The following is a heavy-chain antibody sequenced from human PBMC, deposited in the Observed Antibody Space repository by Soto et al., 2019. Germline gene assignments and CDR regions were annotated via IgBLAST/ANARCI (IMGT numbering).Heavy chain of an antibody. CDR3: TRDQIEYWNNGLCCSYYGMGV. J-gene: IGHJ6*02. D-gene: IGHD2-8*01. V-gene: IGHV1-69*13. CDR2: IIPIFGTA. Sequence: VSSVKVSCKASGGTFSSYAISWVRQAPGQGLEWMGGIIPIFGTANYAQKFQGRVTITADESTSTAYMELSSLRSEDTAVYYCTRDQIEYWNNGLCCSYYGMGVWGQG. CDR1: GGTFSSYA.